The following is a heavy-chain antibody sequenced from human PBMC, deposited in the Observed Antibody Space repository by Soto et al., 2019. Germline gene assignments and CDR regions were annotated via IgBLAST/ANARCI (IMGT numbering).Heavy chain of an antibody. CDR2: ISGSGGST. CDR1: GFTFSNFA. CDR3: AKESRLEIGGAFDI. Sequence: EVQLLESGGGLVQPGGSLRLSCAASGFTFSNFAMSWVRRAPGKGLEWVSGISGSGGSTHYTDSVKGRFAISRDNSKNTLYLQMNSLRDEDTAVYYCAKESRLEIGGAFDIWGQGTTVTVSS. V-gene: IGHV3-23*01. J-gene: IGHJ3*02. D-gene: IGHD3-16*01.